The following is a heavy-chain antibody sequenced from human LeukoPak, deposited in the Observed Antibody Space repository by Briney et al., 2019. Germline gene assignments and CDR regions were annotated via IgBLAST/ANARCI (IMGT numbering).Heavy chain of an antibody. J-gene: IGHJ3*02. CDR1: GYRFTSYW. V-gene: IGHV5-51*01. D-gene: IGHD5-12*01. Sequence: GESLKISRKGSGYRFTSYWIGWVRQMPGKGLEWMGIIYPGDSDTRYSPSFQGQVTISADKSLSTAYLQWSSLKASDTAMYYCARPHSGYEVYAFDIWGRGTMVTVSS. CDR2: IYPGDSDT. CDR3: ARPHSGYEVYAFDI.